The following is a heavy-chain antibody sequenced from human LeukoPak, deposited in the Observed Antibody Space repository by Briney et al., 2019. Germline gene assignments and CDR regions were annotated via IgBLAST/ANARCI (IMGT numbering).Heavy chain of an antibody. CDR2: IKQDGGEK. CDR3: ARDRAQWFGELRDAFDI. V-gene: IGHV3-7*01. D-gene: IGHD3-10*01. J-gene: IGHJ3*02. CDR1: GFTFGSYW. Sequence: QSGGSLRLSCAASGFTFGSYWMSWVRQAPGKGLEWVANIKQDGGEKYYVDSVKGRFTISRDNANNSLYLQMNSLRAEDTAVYYCARDRAQWFGELRDAFDIWGQGTMVTVSS.